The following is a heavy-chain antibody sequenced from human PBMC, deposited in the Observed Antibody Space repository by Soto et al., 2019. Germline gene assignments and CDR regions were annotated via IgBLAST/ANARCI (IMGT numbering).Heavy chain of an antibody. CDR3: AKNYVRYSGSVFFDY. Sequence: PGGSLRLSCAASEFTFSSYGRHWVRQAPGKGLEWVAVISYDGSNKYYADSVKGRFTISRDNSKNTLYLQMNSLRAEDTAVYYCAKNYVRYSGSVFFDYWGQGTLVTVSS. CDR1: EFTFSSYG. D-gene: IGHD5-12*01. V-gene: IGHV3-30*18. J-gene: IGHJ4*02. CDR2: ISYDGSNK.